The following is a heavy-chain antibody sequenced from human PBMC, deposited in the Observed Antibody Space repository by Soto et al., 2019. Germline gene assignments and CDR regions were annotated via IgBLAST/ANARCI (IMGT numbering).Heavy chain of an antibody. Sequence: GGSLRLSCAASGFTFSDYYMNWIRQAPGKGLEWVSYISSSGDTIYYADSVKGRFTISRDNAKNSLYLQMNSLRAEDTAVYYCAKDQVSSFAYWGKGTVFTVPS. CDR2: ISSSGDTI. CDR1: GFTFSDYY. D-gene: IGHD3-16*01. J-gene: IGHJ4*02. CDR3: AKDQVSSFAY. V-gene: IGHV3-11*01.